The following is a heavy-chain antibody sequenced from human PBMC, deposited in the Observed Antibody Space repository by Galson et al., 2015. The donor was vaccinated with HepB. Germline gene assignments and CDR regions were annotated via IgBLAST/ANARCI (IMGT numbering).Heavy chain of an antibody. Sequence: SLRLSCAASGFIFSDFSMNWVRRTPGKGLEWLSYISSGSATIFYTDSVRGRFTVSRDNAKNSLFLQMNSLRDEDTAVYYCATVGKLRFPVFDPWGQGTLVTVSS. J-gene: IGHJ5*02. V-gene: IGHV3-48*02. CDR3: ATVGKLRFPVFDP. CDR1: GFIFSDFS. CDR2: ISSGSATI. D-gene: IGHD1-14*01.